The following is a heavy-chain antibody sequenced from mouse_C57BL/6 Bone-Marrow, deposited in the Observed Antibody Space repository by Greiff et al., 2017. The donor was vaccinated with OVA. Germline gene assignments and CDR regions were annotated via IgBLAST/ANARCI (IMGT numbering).Heavy chain of an antibody. CDR2: IYPRDGST. CDR1: GYTFTDHT. CDR3: ARGSYYAMDY. Sequence: QVQLQQSDAELVKPGASVKISCKVSGYTFTDHTIHWMKQRPEQGLEWIGYIYPRDGSTKYNEKFKGKATLTADKSSSTAYMLLYIQSSVYSSVYFCARGSYYAMDYWGQGTSVTVSS. V-gene: IGHV1-78*01. J-gene: IGHJ4*01.